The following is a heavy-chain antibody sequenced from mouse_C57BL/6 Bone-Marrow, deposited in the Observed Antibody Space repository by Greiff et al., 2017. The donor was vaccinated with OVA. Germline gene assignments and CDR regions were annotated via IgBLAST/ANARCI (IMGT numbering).Heavy chain of an antibody. CDR3: ARHGYSNYEAY. V-gene: IGHV5-6*01. Sequence: EVKVVESGGDLVKPGGSLKLSCAASGFTFSSYGMSWVRQTPDKRLAGVATISSGGSYTYYPDSVKGRFPISRDNAKNTLYLQMSSLKSEDTAMYYCARHGYSNYEAYWGQGTLVTVSA. CDR1: GFTFSSYG. D-gene: IGHD2-5*01. CDR2: ISSGGSYT. J-gene: IGHJ3*01.